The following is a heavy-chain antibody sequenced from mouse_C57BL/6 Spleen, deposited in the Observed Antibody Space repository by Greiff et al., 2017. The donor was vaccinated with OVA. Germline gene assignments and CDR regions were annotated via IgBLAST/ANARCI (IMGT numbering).Heavy chain of an antibody. CDR2: ISNGGGST. CDR1: GFTFSDYY. V-gene: IGHV5-12*01. CDR3: ARREYSRWYFDV. J-gene: IGHJ1*03. Sequence: EVLLVESGGGLVQPGGSLKLSCAASGFTFSDYYMYWVRQTPEKRLEWVAYISNGGGSTSYPDTVQGRFTFSRDNAKTNLYLQKSRLKSEDTAMYDCARREYSRWYFDVWGTGTTVTVSS. D-gene: IGHD2-5*01.